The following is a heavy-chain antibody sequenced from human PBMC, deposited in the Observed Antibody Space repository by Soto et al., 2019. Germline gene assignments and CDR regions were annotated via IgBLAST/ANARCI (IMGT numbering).Heavy chain of an antibody. Sequence: QITFKESGPTLVKPTQTLTLTCTFSGFSLSTSGVGVGWIRQPPGKTLEWLALIYWDDSKLYSPSLKSRLTITKDTSKTQVVLTMTNMDPVDTATYYCAHRYGYGEMRYWGQGTLVTVSS. CDR2: IYWDDSK. CDR1: GFSLSTSGVG. D-gene: IGHD5-18*01. J-gene: IGHJ4*02. CDR3: AHRYGYGEMRY. V-gene: IGHV2-5*02.